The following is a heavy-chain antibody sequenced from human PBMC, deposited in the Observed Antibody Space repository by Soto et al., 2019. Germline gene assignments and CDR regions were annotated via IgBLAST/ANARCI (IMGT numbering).Heavy chain of an antibody. CDR3: AREYSSSGYFDY. CDR1: GFTFSSYA. V-gene: IGHV3-30-3*01. J-gene: IGHJ4*02. D-gene: IGHD6-19*01. CDR2: ISYDGSNK. Sequence: GGSLRLSCAASGFTFSSYAMHWVRQAPGKGLEWVAVISYDGSNKYYADSVKGRFTISRDNSKNTLYLQMNSLRAEDTAVYYCAREYSSSGYFDYWGQGTLVTVSS.